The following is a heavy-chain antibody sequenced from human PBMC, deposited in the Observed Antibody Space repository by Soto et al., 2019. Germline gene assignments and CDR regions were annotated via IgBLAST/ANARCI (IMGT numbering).Heavy chain of an antibody. V-gene: IGHV4-31*03. Sequence: TLTLTSTFSGGSIRSGGYYWSWIRQHPGKGLEWIGYIYYSGSTYYNPSLKSRVTISVDTSKNQFSLKLSSVTAADTAVYYCARAVDYNVMDVWGKGSTVTV. CDR3: ARAVDYNVMDV. CDR2: IYYSGST. J-gene: IGHJ6*04. CDR1: GGSIRSGGYY.